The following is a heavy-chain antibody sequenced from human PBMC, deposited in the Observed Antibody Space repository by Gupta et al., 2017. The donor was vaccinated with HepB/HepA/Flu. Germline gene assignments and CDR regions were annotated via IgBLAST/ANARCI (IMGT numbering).Heavy chain of an antibody. D-gene: IGHD1-14*01. V-gene: IGHV1-8*01. J-gene: IGHJ5*02. CDR2: MNPNTGNT. Sequence: QVQLVQSGAEVKKPGASVKVSCETSGYTFTSYDIIWVRQATGQGLEWMAWMNPNTGNTGYAQKFQGRVTLTRDTSITTAYMELSSLRSEDTAVYYCARVLSSGNWFDPWGQGTLVTVSS. CDR3: ARVLSSGNWFDP. CDR1: GYTFTSYD.